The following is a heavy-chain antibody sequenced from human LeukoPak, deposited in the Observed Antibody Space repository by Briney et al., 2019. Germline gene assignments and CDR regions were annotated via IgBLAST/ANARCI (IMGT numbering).Heavy chain of an antibody. CDR1: GYTFTNYA. J-gene: IGHJ4*02. CDR2: INAGNGNT. Sequence: ASVKVSCKASGYTFTNYAMHWVRQAPGQRPEWMGWINAGNGNTKYSQKFQGRVTITRDTSASTAYMELSSLRSEDRAVYYCARVGVAVAGFDCWGQGTLVTVSS. D-gene: IGHD6-19*01. V-gene: IGHV1-3*01. CDR3: ARVGVAVAGFDC.